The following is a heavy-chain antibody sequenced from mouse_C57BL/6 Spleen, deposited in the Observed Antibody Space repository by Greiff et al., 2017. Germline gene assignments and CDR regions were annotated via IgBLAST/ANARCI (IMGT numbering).Heavy chain of an antibody. D-gene: IGHD2-2*01. Sequence: EVQLQQPVAELVRPGASVKLSCTASGFNIKNSYMHWVKQRPEQGLEWIGRIDPANGNTKYAPKFQGKAAITADTSSNTAYMQLSSLTSEDTAIYNSARDYGYDEAVDYWGQGTTLTVSS. CDR3: ARDYGYDEAVDY. V-gene: IGHV14-3*01. CDR1: GFNIKNSY. CDR2: IDPANGNT. J-gene: IGHJ2*01.